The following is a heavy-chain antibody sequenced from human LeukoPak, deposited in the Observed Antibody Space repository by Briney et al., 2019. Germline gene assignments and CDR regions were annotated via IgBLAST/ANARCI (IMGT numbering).Heavy chain of an antibody. V-gene: IGHV3-64D*08. D-gene: IGHD3-16*01. CDR3: VKSMVTFGGIIRADAFDI. CDR1: GFTFSIYA. J-gene: IGHJ3*02. CDR2: INNNGGTT. Sequence: QSGGPLTLSCSASGFTFSIYAMQGLRQAPGKELEYLSGINNNGGTTNHADSVKGRFTISRDNFKDTLYLQMSSLRPEDTAVYYCVKSMVTFGGIIRADAFDIWGQGTMVTVSS.